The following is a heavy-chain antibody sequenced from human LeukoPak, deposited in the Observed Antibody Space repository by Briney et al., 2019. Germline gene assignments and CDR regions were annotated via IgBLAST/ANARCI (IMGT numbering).Heavy chain of an antibody. CDR1: GFTFGDYS. CDR3: TRDYGMVRGALDY. J-gene: IGHJ4*02. V-gene: IGHV3-49*04. D-gene: IGHD3-10*01. Sequence: GGSLRLSCTASGFTFGDYSMSWVRQAPGTGLEWVGFIRSKAYGGTTQYAASVKGRFTISRDDSKSIAYLQMNSLKTEDTAVYYCTRDYGMVRGALDYWGQGTLVTVSS. CDR2: IRSKAYGGTT.